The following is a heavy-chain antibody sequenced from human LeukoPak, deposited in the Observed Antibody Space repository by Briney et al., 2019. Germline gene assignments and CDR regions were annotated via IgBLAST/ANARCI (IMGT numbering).Heavy chain of an antibody. V-gene: IGHV3-30*09. CDR2: VSYDGTDI. Sequence: PGGSLRLSCAASGFTFTNYAMNWVRQAPGKGLEWVATVSYDGTDISYADSVKGRFAIFRDNSKNTLYLQMNSLRAEDTAVYYCAKDPGYSGYDGDYWGQGTLATVSS. D-gene: IGHD5-12*01. CDR1: GFTFTNYA. J-gene: IGHJ4*02. CDR3: AKDPGYSGYDGDY.